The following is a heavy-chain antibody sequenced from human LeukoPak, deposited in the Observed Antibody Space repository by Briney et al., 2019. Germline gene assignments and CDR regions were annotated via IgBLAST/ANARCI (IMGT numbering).Heavy chain of an antibody. CDR2: IHFSGNT. Sequence: SATLSLTCAVSGYSISSGNWWGWIRRPPGRGLEWIGYIHFSGNTYYNPSLRSRVTMSVDTSKNHFSLKLSSVTAADTAVYYCARVAANYDYVWGSYRTPIDYWGQGTLVTVSS. V-gene: IGHV4-28*03. CDR3: ARVAANYDYVWGSYRTPIDY. J-gene: IGHJ4*02. CDR1: GYSISSGNW. D-gene: IGHD3-16*01.